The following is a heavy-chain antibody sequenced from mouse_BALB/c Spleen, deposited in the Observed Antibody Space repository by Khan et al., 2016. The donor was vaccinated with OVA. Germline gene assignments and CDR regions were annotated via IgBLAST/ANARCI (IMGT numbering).Heavy chain of an antibody. J-gene: IGHJ3*01. Sequence: EVELVESGGDLVKPGGSLKLSCAASGFTFSTYAMSWVRQTPDKRLEWVATINTGGDYIYYPDSVKGRFTISRDNAKNTLYLQMSRLGSEDTAMYYCARHNYGPFAYWGQGTLVTVSA. V-gene: IGHV5-6*01. CDR1: GFTFSTYA. D-gene: IGHD1-1*01. CDR3: ARHNYGPFAY. CDR2: INTGGDYI.